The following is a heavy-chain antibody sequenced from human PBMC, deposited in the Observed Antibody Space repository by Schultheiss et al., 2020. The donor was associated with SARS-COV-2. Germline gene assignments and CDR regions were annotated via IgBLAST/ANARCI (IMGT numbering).Heavy chain of an antibody. CDR2: IYYSGST. V-gene: IGHV4-59*12. Sequence: SETLSLTCAVYGGSISSYYWSWIRQPPGKGLEWIGYIYYSGSTNYNPSLKSRVTISVDTSKNQFSLKLSSVTAADTAVYYCARVGIAAAGPYYYYYGMDVWGQGTTVTVSS. CDR3: ARVGIAAAGPYYYYYGMDV. CDR1: GGSISSYY. J-gene: IGHJ6*02. D-gene: IGHD6-13*01.